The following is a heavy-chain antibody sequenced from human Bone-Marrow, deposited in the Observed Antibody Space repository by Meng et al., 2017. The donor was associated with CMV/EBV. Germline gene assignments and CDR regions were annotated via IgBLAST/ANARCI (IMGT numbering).Heavy chain of an antibody. Sequence: ASVKVSCKASGYSFTSYYMHWVRQAPGQGLEWMGIINPSGGTTSYAEKFQGRVSMTRDTSTSTVYMEVSSLRPEDTAVYYCARDVGSSWYNDYWGQGTLVTVS. CDR2: INPSGGTT. V-gene: IGHV1-46*01. D-gene: IGHD6-13*01. J-gene: IGHJ4*02. CDR3: ARDVGSSWYNDY. CDR1: GYSFTSYY.